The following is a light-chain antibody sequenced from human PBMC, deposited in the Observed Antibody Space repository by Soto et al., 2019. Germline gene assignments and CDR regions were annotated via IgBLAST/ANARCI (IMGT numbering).Light chain of an antibody. CDR3: QQYNEWPRT. V-gene: IGKV3-15*01. CDR2: DAS. J-gene: IGKJ4*01. Sequence: EIVMTQSPATLSVSPGERATLSCRASQSVSNNLAWYQQKPGQAPRLLIYDASTGATGIPARFSGSGSGTELTLTISSVQSEDFAVYYCQQYNEWPRTFGEGTKVEIK. CDR1: QSVSNN.